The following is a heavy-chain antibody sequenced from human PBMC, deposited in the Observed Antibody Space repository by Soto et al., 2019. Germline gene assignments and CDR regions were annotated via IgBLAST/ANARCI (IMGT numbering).Heavy chain of an antibody. V-gene: IGHV4-59*01. Sequence: PSETLSLTCTVSGGSISSYYWSWIRQPPGKGLEWIGYIYYSGSTNYNPSLKSRVTISVDTSKNQFSLKLSSVTAADTAVYYCARAGYSSSYDYWGQGTLVIVSS. D-gene: IGHD6-6*01. CDR2: IYYSGST. J-gene: IGHJ4*02. CDR3: ARAGYSSSYDY. CDR1: GGSISSYY.